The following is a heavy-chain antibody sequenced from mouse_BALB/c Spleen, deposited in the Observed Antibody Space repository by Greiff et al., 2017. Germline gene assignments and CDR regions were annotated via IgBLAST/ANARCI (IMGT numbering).Heavy chain of an antibody. CDR3: ARGYCGSSSAWFAY. D-gene: IGHD1-1*01. J-gene: IGHJ3*01. CDR2: IWGDGST. V-gene: IGHV2-6-7*01. CDR1: GFSLTGYG. Sequence: VQLVESGPGLVAPSQSLSITCTVSGFSLTGYGVNWVRQPPGKGLEWLGMIWGDGSTDYNSALKSRLSISKDNSKSQVFLKMNSLQTDDTARYYCARGYCGSSSAWFAYWGQGTLVTVSA.